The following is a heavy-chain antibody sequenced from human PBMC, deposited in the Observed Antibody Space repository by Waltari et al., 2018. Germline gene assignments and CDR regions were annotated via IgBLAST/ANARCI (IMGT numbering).Heavy chain of an antibody. CDR3: ARELISGSYSVAFDI. D-gene: IGHD1-26*01. CDR2: IYSGGST. CDR1: GFTVSSNY. Sequence: EVQLVESGGGLIQPGGSLRLSCAASGFTVSSNYMSWVRQAPGKGLEWVSVIYSGGSTYYADSVKGRFTISRDNSKNTLYLQMNSLRAEDTAVYYCARELISGSYSVAFDIWGQGTMVTVSS. V-gene: IGHV3-53*01. J-gene: IGHJ3*02.